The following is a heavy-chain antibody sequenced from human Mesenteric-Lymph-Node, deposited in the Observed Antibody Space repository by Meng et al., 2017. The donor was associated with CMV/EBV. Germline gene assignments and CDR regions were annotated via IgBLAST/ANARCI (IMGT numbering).Heavy chain of an antibody. V-gene: IGHV3-7*01. J-gene: IGHJ4*01. CDR3: VRNAPSSMVAAGFLDF. Sequence: GGPLRPSCEASGFTFTTFWMSWVRQDPGKGLEWVANIKRDGTEKYYVDSVKGRFTISRDNAKNSLYWQMSSLRVDDTAVYYCVRNAPSSMVAAGFLDFWGQGTLVTVSS. D-gene: IGHD2-15*01. CDR2: IKRDGTEK. CDR1: GFTFTTFW.